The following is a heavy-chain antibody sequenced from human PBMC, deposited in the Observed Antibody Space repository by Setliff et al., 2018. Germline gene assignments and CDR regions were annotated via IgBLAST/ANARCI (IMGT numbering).Heavy chain of an antibody. D-gene: IGHD3-10*01. J-gene: IGHJ4*02. Sequence: GGSLRLSCAASGFTFSSYALHWVRQAPGKGLEWVTLISYEGIDKYYADSVKGRFTVSRDNSKNTLYLQMNSLRAEDTAVYYCRLWFEETWRDYWGQGTLVTVSS. V-gene: IGHV3-30*04. CDR2: ISYEGIDK. CDR1: GFTFSSYA. CDR3: RLWFEETWRDY.